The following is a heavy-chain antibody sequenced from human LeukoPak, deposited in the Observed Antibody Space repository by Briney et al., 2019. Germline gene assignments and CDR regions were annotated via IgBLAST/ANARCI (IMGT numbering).Heavy chain of an antibody. CDR2: IYYSGST. V-gene: IGHV4-31*03. J-gene: IGHJ4*02. CDR1: GGSISSGNYY. CDR3: ARGQSSSWYGLDY. D-gene: IGHD6-13*01. Sequence: SETLSLTCTVSGGSISSGNYYWSWIRQHPGKGLEWIGYIYYSGSTYYNPSLKSRVTISLDTSKNQFSLKVSSVTAADMAVYYCARGQSSSWYGLDYWGQGTLVTVSS.